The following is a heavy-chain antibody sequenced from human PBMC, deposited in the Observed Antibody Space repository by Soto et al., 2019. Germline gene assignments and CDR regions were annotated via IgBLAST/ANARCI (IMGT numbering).Heavy chain of an antibody. CDR1: GGSISSGGYY. V-gene: IGHV4-31*03. CDR3: ARVPMRSSGYYFDD. CDR2: IYYSGST. D-gene: IGHD3-22*01. J-gene: IGHJ4*02. Sequence: PSETLSLTCTVSGGSISSGGYYWSWIRQHPGKGLEWIGYIYYSGSTYYNPSLKSRVTISVDTSKNQFSLKLSSVTAADTAVYYCARVPMRSSGYYFDDWGQGTLVTVSS.